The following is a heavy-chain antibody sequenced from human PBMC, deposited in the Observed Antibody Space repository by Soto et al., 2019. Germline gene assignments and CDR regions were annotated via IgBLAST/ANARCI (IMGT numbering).Heavy chain of an antibody. CDR3: ARQVVAAISEEAFDI. CDR2: INPSGGST. D-gene: IGHD2-15*01. J-gene: IGHJ3*02. Sequence: ASVKVSCKASGYTFTSYYMHWVRQAPGQGLEWMGIINPSGGSTSYAQKFQGRVTMTRDTSTSTVYMELSSLRSEDTAVYYCARQVVAAISEEAFDIWGQGTMVTVSS. V-gene: IGHV1-46*03. CDR1: GYTFTSYY.